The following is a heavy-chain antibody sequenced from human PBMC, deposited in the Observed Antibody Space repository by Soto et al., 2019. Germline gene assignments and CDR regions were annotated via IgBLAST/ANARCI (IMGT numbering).Heavy chain of an antibody. CDR3: ARGAIITIFGVVIPVHYYYGMDV. D-gene: IGHD3-3*01. V-gene: IGHV3-33*01. CDR1: GFTFSSYG. J-gene: IGHJ6*02. Sequence: QVQLVESGGGVVQPGRSLRLSCAASGFTFSSYGMHWVRQAPGKGLEWVAVIWYDGSNKYYADSVKGRFTISRDNSKNTLYRQMNSLRAEDTAVYYCARGAIITIFGVVIPVHYYYGMDVWGQGTTVTVSS. CDR2: IWYDGSNK.